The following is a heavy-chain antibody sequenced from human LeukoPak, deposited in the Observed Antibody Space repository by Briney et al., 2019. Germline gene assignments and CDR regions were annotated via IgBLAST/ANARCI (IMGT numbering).Heavy chain of an antibody. J-gene: IGHJ5*02. V-gene: IGHV3-64*01. D-gene: IGHD1-7*01. Sequence: GRSLRLSCEVSGFTFSSYAMHWVRQAPGKGLEYVSAISSNGGSTYYANSVKGRFTISRDNSKNTLYLQMGSLRAEDMAVYYCARAITGTTTAWFDPWGQGTLVTVSS. CDR3: ARAITGTTTAWFDP. CDR2: ISSNGGST. CDR1: GFTFSSYA.